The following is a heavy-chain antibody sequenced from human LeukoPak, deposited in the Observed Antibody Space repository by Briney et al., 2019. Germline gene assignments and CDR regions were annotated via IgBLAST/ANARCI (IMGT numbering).Heavy chain of an antibody. CDR2: IYSSGST. J-gene: IGHJ4*02. Sequence: SETLSLTCTVSGGSISSGSYYWSWIRQPAGKGLEWIGRIYSSGSTNYNPSLKSRVTISVDTSKNQFSLKLSSVTAADTAVDYCARDRGSQPFIDYWGQGTLVTVSS. V-gene: IGHV4-61*10. D-gene: IGHD1-26*01. CDR3: ARDRGSQPFIDY. CDR1: GGSISSGSYY.